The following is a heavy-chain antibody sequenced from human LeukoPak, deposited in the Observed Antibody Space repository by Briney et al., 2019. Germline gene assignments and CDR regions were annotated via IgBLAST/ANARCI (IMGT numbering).Heavy chain of an antibody. CDR3: AKGYYFDILSGYSSLDS. CDR1: GFTFSNAW. CDR2: IKSKTDGGTT. D-gene: IGHD3-9*01. Sequence: PGGSLRLSCAASGFTFSNAWMSWVRQAPGKGLEWVGRIKSKTDGGTTDYAAPVKGRFTISRDDSKNTLYLQMNSLRAEDTAAYYCAKGYYFDILSGYSSLDSWGQGTLVTVSS. J-gene: IGHJ4*02. V-gene: IGHV3-15*01.